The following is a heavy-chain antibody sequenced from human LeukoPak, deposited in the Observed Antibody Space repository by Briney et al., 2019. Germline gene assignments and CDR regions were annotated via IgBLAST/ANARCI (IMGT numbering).Heavy chain of an antibody. CDR3: ARAHGGGIAVAGTTSDY. CDR2: IWYDGSNK. J-gene: IGHJ4*02. CDR1: GFTFRSYG. D-gene: IGHD6-19*01. Sequence: GKSLRLSCAASGFTFRSYGMHWVRQAPGKGLEWVAVIWYDGSNKYYADSVKGRFTISRDNSKNTLYLQMNSLRTEDTAVYYCARAHGGGIAVAGTTSDYWGQGTLVTVSS. V-gene: IGHV3-33*01.